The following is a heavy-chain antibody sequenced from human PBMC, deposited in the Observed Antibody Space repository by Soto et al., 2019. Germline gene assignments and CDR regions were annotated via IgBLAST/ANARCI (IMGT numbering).Heavy chain of an antibody. CDR1: GFAFSIYA. V-gene: IGHV3-23*01. D-gene: IGHD5-12*01. Sequence: GGSLRLSCAASGFAFSIYAMSLVRQSPGKGLEWVSTISDSGGNTYYADSVKGRFTISRDNSKNSLYLQMNSLRAEDTAVYYCAKGSGYSGNHHGFDYWDQGTLVTFSS. J-gene: IGHJ4*02. CDR3: AKGSGYSGNHHGFDY. CDR2: ISDSGGNT.